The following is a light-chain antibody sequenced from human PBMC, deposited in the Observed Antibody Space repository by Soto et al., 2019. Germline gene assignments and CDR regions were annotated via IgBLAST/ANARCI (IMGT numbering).Light chain of an antibody. Sequence: QSVLTQPASVSGSPGQSITISCTGTSSDIGGYDYVSWYQQRPGKAPKLMIYEVRYRPSGVSKRFSGSKSGNTASLTISGLQAEDEAVYYCCSYTRTSNHYFFGSGTKVTVL. J-gene: IGLJ1*01. CDR3: CSYTRTSNHYF. CDR2: EVR. CDR1: SSDIGGYDY. V-gene: IGLV2-14*01.